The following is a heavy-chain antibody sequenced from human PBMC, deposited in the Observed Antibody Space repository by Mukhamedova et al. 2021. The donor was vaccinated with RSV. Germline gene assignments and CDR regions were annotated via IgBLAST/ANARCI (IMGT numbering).Heavy chain of an antibody. V-gene: IGHV6-1*01. CDR2: N. CDR3: ARGVSGFWSGYYNF. D-gene: IGHD3-3*01. Sequence: NDYAVSVKRRITINQDTWKNQFSLQLNSVTPEDTAMYYCARGVSGFWSGYYNFWGQGTLVTVSS. J-gene: IGHJ4*02.